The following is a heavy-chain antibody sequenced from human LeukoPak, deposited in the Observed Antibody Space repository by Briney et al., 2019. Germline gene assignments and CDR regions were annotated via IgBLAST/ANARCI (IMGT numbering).Heavy chain of an antibody. CDR2: ISGSGGST. J-gene: IGHJ5*02. D-gene: IGHD3-9*01. Sequence: GGSLRLSCAASGFTFSSYAMSWVRQAPGKGLEWVSAISGSGGSTYYADSVKGRFTISRDNSKNTLYLQMNGLRAEDTAVYYCAKDTDYDILTGYRRGFGPWGQGTLVTVSS. CDR1: GFTFSSYA. V-gene: IGHV3-23*01. CDR3: AKDTDYDILTGYRRGFGP.